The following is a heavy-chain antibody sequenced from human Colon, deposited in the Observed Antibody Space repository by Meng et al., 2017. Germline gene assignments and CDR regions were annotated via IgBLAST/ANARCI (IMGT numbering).Heavy chain of an antibody. CDR2: IYYSGST. V-gene: IGHV4-30-4*01. CDR1: GGSISSGDYY. J-gene: IGHJ5*02. Sequence: QLQGSGPGLVQPSQTLSLTCTVSGGSISSGDYYWSWIRQPPGKGLEWIGYIYYSGSTYSNASLKSRVTISIDRSKNQFSLKLSSLTAADTAVYYCARDRKHYGERGWFDPWGQGTLVTVSS. D-gene: IGHD4-17*01. CDR3: ARDRKHYGERGWFDP.